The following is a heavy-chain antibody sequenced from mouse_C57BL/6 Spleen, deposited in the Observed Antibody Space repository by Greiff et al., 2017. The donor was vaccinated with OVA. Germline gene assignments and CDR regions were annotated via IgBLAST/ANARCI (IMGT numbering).Heavy chain of an antibody. Sequence: VQLVESGAELVRPGTSVKMSCKASGYTFTNYWIGWAKQRPGHGLEWIGDIYPGGGYTNYNEKFKGKATLTADKSSSTAYMQFSSLTSEDSAIYYCARKERTAQAHFDYWGQGTTLTVSS. V-gene: IGHV1-63*01. J-gene: IGHJ2*01. D-gene: IGHD3-2*02. CDR3: ARKERTAQAHFDY. CDR2: IYPGGGYT. CDR1: GYTFTNYW.